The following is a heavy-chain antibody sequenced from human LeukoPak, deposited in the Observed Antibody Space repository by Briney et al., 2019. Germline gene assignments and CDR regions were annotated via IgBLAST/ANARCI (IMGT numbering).Heavy chain of an antibody. Sequence: GGSLRLSCAASGFTFSSYWMSWVRQAPGKGLEWVANIKQDGSEKYYVDSVKGRFTISRGNAKNSLYLQMNSLRAEDTAVYYCARQRENYYYYMDVWGKGTTVTVSS. V-gene: IGHV3-7*01. CDR3: ARQRENYYYYMDV. CDR2: IKQDGSEK. J-gene: IGHJ6*03. CDR1: GFTFSSYW.